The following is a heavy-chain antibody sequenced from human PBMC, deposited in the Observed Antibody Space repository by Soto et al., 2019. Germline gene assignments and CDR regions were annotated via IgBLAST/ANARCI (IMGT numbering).Heavy chain of an antibody. D-gene: IGHD3-3*01. V-gene: IGHV3-30-3*01. Sequence: QVQLVESGGGVVQPGRSLRLSCAASGFTFSSCAMHWVRQAPGKGLEWVALISYDGSNKYYADSVNGRSTISRDNSKNTLYVQMNSLRAEDTAVYYCARDKRDLRFLEWSYYFDYLGQGTLVTVSS. CDR1: GFTFSSCA. J-gene: IGHJ4*02. CDR3: ARDKRDLRFLEWSYYFDY. CDR2: ISYDGSNK.